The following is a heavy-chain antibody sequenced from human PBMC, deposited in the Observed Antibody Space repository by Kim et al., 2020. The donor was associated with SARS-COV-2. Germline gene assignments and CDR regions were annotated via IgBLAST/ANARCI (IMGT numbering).Heavy chain of an antibody. V-gene: IGHV1-3*01. J-gene: IGHJ4*02. CDR2: INAGNGNT. CDR3: ARDSNPYYYDSSGYSPFDY. D-gene: IGHD3-22*01. CDR1: GYTFTSYA. Sequence: ASVKVSCKASGYTFTSYAMHWVRQAPGQRLEWMGWINAGNGNTKYSQKFQGRVTITRDTSASTAYMELSSLRSEDTAVYYCARDSNPYYYDSSGYSPFDYWGQGTLVTVSS.